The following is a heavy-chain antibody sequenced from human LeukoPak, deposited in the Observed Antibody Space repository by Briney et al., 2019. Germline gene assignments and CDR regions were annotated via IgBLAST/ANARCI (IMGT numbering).Heavy chain of an antibody. J-gene: IGHJ5*02. D-gene: IGHD6-19*01. CDR1: GGSISSYY. Sequence: SETLSLTCSVSGGSISSYYWSWIRQFPGKGLEWIGYIYYSGSTNYNPSLKSRVTISVDTSKNQFSLRLSSVTAADTAVYYCASVAGSPWGQGTLVTVSS. V-gene: IGHV4-59*08. CDR2: IYYSGST. CDR3: ASVAGSP.